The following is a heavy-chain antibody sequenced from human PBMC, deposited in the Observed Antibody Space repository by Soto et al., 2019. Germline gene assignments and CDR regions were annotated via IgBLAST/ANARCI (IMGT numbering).Heavy chain of an antibody. V-gene: IGHV1-46*03. CDR1: GYIFTNYY. D-gene: IGHD2-21*02. CDR3: TRGRAIVVGTAASDL. J-gene: IGHJ5*02. CDR2: INAGGGYK. Sequence: QVQLVQSGAEVKKPGASVKVSCKASGYIFTNYYIHWVRQAPGQGLEWMGTINAGGGYKTYAQKFLGRVSMIRDTPTRTVVMELRSPSSAATALNHRTRGRAIVVGTAASDLWGPGTLVTIT.